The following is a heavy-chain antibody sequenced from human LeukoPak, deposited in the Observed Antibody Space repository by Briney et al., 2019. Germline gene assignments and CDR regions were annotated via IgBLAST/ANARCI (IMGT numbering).Heavy chain of an antibody. Sequence: GGSLRLSCAASGFTFDDYGMSWVRHAPGKGLEWVSGINWNGGSTGYADSVKGRFTISRDNPKNTLYLQMNSLRAEDTAVYYCAKDSAIVPAAPYGMDVWGQGTTVTVSS. J-gene: IGHJ6*02. CDR2: INWNGGST. CDR3: AKDSAIVPAAPYGMDV. CDR1: GFTFDDYG. V-gene: IGHV3-20*04. D-gene: IGHD2-2*01.